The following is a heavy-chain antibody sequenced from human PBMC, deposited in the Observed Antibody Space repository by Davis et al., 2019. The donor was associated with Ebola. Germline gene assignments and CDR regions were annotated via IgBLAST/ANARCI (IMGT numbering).Heavy chain of an antibody. CDR3: ARVLRFLEWGFDY. D-gene: IGHD3-3*01. CDR2: ISSSSSYI. J-gene: IGHJ4*02. V-gene: IGHV3-11*06. CDR1: GLTFSDYY. Sequence: GESLKISCAASGLTFSDYYMSWIRQATGKGLEWVSYISSSSSYIKYADSVKGRFTISRDNAKNSLYLQMNSLRAEDTAVYYCARVLRFLEWGFDYWGQGTLVTVSS.